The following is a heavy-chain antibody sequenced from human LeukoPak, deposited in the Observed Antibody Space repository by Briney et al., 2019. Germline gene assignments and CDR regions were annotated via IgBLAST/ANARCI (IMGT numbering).Heavy chain of an antibody. Sequence: GGSLRLSCAASGFTFSSYAMSWVRQAPGKGLEWVSTISNSDGSTYYADSVKGRFTISRDNSENTLYLQMNSLRAEDTAVYYCARQPYYSGSQTDAFDIWGQGTMVTVSS. CDR3: ARQPYYSGSQTDAFDI. V-gene: IGHV3-23*01. CDR1: GFTFSSYA. J-gene: IGHJ3*02. D-gene: IGHD1-26*01. CDR2: ISNSDGST.